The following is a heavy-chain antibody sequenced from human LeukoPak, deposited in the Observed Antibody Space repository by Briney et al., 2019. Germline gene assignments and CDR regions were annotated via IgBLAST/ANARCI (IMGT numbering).Heavy chain of an antibody. CDR1: AGSINSKSYF. CDR2: IYYSGST. CDR3: ARHRYYYGSGSYGVPNWFDP. J-gene: IGHJ5*02. Sequence: SETLSLTCTVSAGSINSKSYFWGWLRQPPGKGLVWNGSIYYSGSTYYYPSLKSRGTISVDTSKHQFSLKLSSVTAADTAVYYCARHRYYYGSGSYGVPNWFDPWGQGTLVTVSS. V-gene: IGHV4-39*01. D-gene: IGHD3-10*01.